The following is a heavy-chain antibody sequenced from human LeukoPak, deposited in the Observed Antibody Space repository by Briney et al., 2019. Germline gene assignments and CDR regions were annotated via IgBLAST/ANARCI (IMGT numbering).Heavy chain of an antibody. CDR2: IYHRGSA. D-gene: IGHD6-19*01. CDR3: ARDESDYSSGWFDY. J-gene: IGHJ4*02. CDR1: GGSISSYY. V-gene: IGHV4-59*12. Sequence: SETLSLTCTVSGGSISSYYWSWIRQPPGKGREWIGYIYHRGSANYNPSLKSRVAVSLDTSKNQFSLQLNSVTPEDTAVYYCARDESDYSSGWFDYWGQGTLVTVSS.